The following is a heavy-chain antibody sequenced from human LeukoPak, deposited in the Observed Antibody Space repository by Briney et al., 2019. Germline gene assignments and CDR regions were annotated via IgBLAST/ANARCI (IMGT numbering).Heavy chain of an antibody. Sequence: GGSLRLSCAASGFTFSSYWMSWVRQAPGKGLEWVANIKQDGSEKYYVDSVKGRFTISRDNAKNSLYLQMNSLRAEDTAVYYCAREGSGSITMIVVAYTEGAFDIWGQGTMVTVSS. D-gene: IGHD3-22*01. CDR1: GFTFSSYW. V-gene: IGHV3-7*01. CDR3: AREGSGSITMIVVAYTEGAFDI. J-gene: IGHJ3*02. CDR2: IKQDGSEK.